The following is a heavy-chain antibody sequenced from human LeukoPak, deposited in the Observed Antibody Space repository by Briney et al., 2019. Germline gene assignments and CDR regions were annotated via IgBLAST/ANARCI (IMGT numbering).Heavy chain of an antibody. V-gene: IGHV1-69*13. J-gene: IGHJ4*02. CDR2: IIPIFGTA. CDR1: GGTFSSYA. Sequence: SVKLSCKASGGTFSSYAISWVRQAPGQGLEWMGGIIPIFGTANYAQKFQGRVTITADESTSTAYMELSSLRSEDTAVYYCARAGGSFSYYDILTASPGVYFDYWGQGTLVTVSS. D-gene: IGHD3-9*01. CDR3: ARAGGSFSYYDILTASPGVYFDY.